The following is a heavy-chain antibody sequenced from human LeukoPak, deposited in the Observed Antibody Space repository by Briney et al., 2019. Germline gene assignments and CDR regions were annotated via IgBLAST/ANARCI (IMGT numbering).Heavy chain of an antibody. V-gene: IGHV3-33*06. CDR1: GFTFSSYG. CDR3: AKGGYYDFWSGYYDDWFDP. CDR2: IWYDGSNK. J-gene: IGHJ5*02. D-gene: IGHD3-3*01. Sequence: PGGSLRLSCAASGFTFSSYGMHWVRQAPGKGLEWVAVIWYDGSNKYYADSVKGRFTISRDNSKNTLYLRMNSLRAEDTAVYYCAKGGYYDFWSGYYDDWFDPWGQGTLVTVSS.